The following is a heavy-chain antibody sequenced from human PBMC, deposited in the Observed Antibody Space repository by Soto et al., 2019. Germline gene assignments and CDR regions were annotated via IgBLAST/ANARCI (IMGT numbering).Heavy chain of an antibody. V-gene: IGHV3-30*18. CDR3: AKDKGGVRANYYHYGMDV. Sequence: GGSLRLSCAASGFTFSSYGMHWVRQAPGKGLEWVAVISYDGSNKYYTDSVKGRFTISRDNSKNTLYLQMNSLRAEDTAVYYSAKDKGGVRANYYHYGMDVWRQGTTVTVSS. CDR1: GFTFSSYG. J-gene: IGHJ6*02. CDR2: ISYDGSNK. D-gene: IGHD3-10*01.